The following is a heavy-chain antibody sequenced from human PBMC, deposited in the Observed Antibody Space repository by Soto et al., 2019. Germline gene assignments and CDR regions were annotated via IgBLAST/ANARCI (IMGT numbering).Heavy chain of an antibody. Sequence: ASVKVSCKASGYTFTSYGISWVRQAPGQGLEWMGWISAYNGNTNYAQKLQGRVTMTTDTSTSTAYMELRSLRSDDTAVYYCARDHIVLMFYAKRYYYYGMDVWGQGTTVTVSS. J-gene: IGHJ6*02. D-gene: IGHD2-8*01. CDR1: GYTFTSYG. V-gene: IGHV1-18*01. CDR2: ISAYNGNT. CDR3: ARDHIVLMFYAKRYYYYGMDV.